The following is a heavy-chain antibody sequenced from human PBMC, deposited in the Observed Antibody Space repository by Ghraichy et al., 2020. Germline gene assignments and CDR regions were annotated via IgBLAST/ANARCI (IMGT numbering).Heavy chain of an antibody. J-gene: IGHJ6*02. CDR3: ARVRRTPRQLPNSLFDVWDYAVMDV. V-gene: IGHV3-74*01. CDR2: IKTDGSTT. D-gene: IGHD2-2*01. Sequence: GGSLRLSCAASGLTFSSYWMHWVRQAPGKGLEWVSHIKTDGSTTNYADSVRGRFTISRDNAKNTLYLQMNSLRADDTAVYYCARVRRTPRQLPNSLFDVWDYAVMDVWGQGTAVTVS. CDR1: GLTFSSYW.